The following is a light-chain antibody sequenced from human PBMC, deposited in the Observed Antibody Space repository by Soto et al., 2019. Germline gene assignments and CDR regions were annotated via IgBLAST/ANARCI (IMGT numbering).Light chain of an antibody. CDR2: EVT. CDR1: SSDVGGYNY. CDR3: SSFADNNNVI. Sequence: QSALTQPPSASGSPGQSVTISCIGTSSDVGGYNYVSWYQQHPGKAPKLMIYEVTKRPSGVPDRFSGSKSGNTASLTVSGLQAHDEADYYCSSFADNNNVIFGGGTKVTVL. V-gene: IGLV2-8*01. J-gene: IGLJ2*01.